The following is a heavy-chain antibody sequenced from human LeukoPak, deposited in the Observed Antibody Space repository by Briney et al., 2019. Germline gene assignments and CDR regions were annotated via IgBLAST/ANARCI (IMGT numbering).Heavy chain of an antibody. CDR1: GGSISSSSYF. CDR2: IYYSGSS. V-gene: IGHV4-39*07. CDR3: AVRWIDGANSNWYFDL. D-gene: IGHD5-24*01. J-gene: IGHJ2*01. Sequence: SETLSLTCTVSGGSISSSSYFWGWIRQPPGKGLEWIASIYYSGSSYYNPSLKSRVTISVDTSKNQFSLKLSSVTAADTAVYYCAVRWIDGANSNWYFDLWGRGTLVTVSS.